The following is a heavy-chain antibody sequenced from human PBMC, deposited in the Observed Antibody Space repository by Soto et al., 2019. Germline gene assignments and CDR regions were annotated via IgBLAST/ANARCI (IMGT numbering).Heavy chain of an antibody. V-gene: IGHV1-18*01. D-gene: IGHD4-17*01. CDR2: ISAYNGIT. CDR1: GYTFTSYG. CDR3: ARDRLGYGGNLPPYYYGMDV. J-gene: IGHJ6*02. Sequence: ASVKVSCKASGYTFTSYGISWVRQAPGQGLEWMGWISAYNGITNYAQKLQGRVTMTTDTSTSTAYMELRSLRSDDTAVYYCARDRLGYGGNLPPYYYGMDVWGQGTTVTVSS.